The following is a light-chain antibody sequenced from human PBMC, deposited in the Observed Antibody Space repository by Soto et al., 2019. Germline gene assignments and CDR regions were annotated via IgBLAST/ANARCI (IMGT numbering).Light chain of an antibody. CDR2: EVS. J-gene: IGLJ1*01. Sequence: QSVLTQPASVSGSLGQSITISCTGTSSDVGGYNYVSWYQQQPGKAPKLMISEVSNRPSGISNRLSGSKSGNTASLIISGLQAEDEADYYCCSFTSSTTYVFGNGTKVTVL. V-gene: IGLV2-14*01. CDR1: SSDVGGYNY. CDR3: CSFTSSTTYV.